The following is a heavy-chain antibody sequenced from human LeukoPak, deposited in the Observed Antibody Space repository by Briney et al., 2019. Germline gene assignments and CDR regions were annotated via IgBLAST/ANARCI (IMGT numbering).Heavy chain of an antibody. J-gene: IGHJ4*02. D-gene: IGHD3-10*01. CDR3: ARDHYYGSAGIDY. V-gene: IGHV3-7*01. CDR2: IKQDGSEK. Sequence: GGSLRLSCAASGFTFSSYWMSWVRQAPGKGLEWVANIKQDGSEKYYVDSVKGRFTISRDNAKSSLYLQMNSLRAEDTAVYYCARDHYYGSAGIDYWGQGTLVTVSS. CDR1: GFTFSSYW.